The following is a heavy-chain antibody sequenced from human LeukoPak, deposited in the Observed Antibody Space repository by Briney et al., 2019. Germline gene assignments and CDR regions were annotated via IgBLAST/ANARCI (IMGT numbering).Heavy chain of an antibody. Sequence: PETLSLTCTVSGYSISSGYYWGWIRQPPGKGLEWIGSIYHSGSTYNNPSLKSRVTISVDTSKNQFSLRLTSVTAADTAVYYCARGGYSYAVDYWGQGTLVTVSS. CDR1: GYSISSGYY. V-gene: IGHV4-38-2*02. J-gene: IGHJ4*02. CDR3: ARGGYSYAVDY. D-gene: IGHD5-18*01. CDR2: IYHSGST.